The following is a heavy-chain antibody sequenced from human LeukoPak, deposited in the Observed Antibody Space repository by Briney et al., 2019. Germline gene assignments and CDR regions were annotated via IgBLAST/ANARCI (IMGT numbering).Heavy chain of an antibody. CDR1: GYSISNGYY. D-gene: IGHD1-26*01. V-gene: IGHV4-38-2*02. J-gene: IGHJ4*02. Sequence: SETLSLTCTVSGYSISNGYYWGWIRQPPGKGLEWIGSMFHSGSTDYNPSLKSRVTMSVDTSKNQFSLKLSSVTAADTAVYYCARDWGSYRPYYFDYWGQGTLVTVSS. CDR3: ARDWGSYRPYYFDY. CDR2: MFHSGST.